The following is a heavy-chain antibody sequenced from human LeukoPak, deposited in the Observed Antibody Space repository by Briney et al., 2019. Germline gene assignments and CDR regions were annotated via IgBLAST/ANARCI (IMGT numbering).Heavy chain of an antibody. J-gene: IGHJ6*02. CDR1: GYSFSTYW. D-gene: IGHD2-2*01. V-gene: IGHV5-51*01. CDR3: ARPTMPAGTYSMDV. CDR2: IYPGDSDT. Sequence: GDSLKISCKGSGYSFSTYWIGWVRQMPGKGLEWMGIIYPGDSDTRYSPSFQGQVTISADKSISTAYVQWSSLKASDTAMYYCARPTMPAGTYSMDVWGQGTTVTVSS.